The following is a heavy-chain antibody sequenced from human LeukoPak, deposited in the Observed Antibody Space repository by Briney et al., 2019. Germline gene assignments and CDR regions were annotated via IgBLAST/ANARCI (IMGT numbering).Heavy chain of an antibody. V-gene: IGHV4-4*07. Sequence: SETLSLTCTVSGGSISSCYWNWIRQPAGKGLEWIGRIYATGSTNYNPSLKSRVTMSVDTSKNQFSLKLSSVTAADTAVYYCARSVGAALIMDYYYYMDVWGKGTTVTVSS. CDR1: GGSISSCY. CDR3: ARSVGAALIMDYYYYMDV. J-gene: IGHJ6*03. CDR2: IYATGST. D-gene: IGHD6-6*01.